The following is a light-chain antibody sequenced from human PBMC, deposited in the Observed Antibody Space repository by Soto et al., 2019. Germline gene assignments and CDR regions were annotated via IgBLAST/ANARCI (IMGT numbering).Light chain of an antibody. CDR3: GSWDSSLSAYV. V-gene: IGLV1-51*01. J-gene: IGLJ1*01. Sequence: QSVMTQPPSVSAAPGQKVTISCSGSSSNIGGNSVSWYQQLPGTAPKLLIYDDDKLPSGIPDRFSGSKSGTSATLGITGFQTGDEADYYCGSWDSSLSAYVFATGTKLTVL. CDR1: SSNIGGNS. CDR2: DDD.